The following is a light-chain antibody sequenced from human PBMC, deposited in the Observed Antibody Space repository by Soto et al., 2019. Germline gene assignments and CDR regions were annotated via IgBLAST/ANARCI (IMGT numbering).Light chain of an antibody. CDR1: QSVSSR. J-gene: IGKJ4*01. V-gene: IGKV3-11*01. CDR2: DAS. CDR3: QQHCVWPVT. Sequence: EIVLTQSPATLSVSPGERATLSCRASQSVSSRLAWYQQKHGQAPRLLIYDASNRATGIPARFSGSGSATDFTLTISSLEPEDFAVYYCQQHCVWPVTFGGGTKVDIK.